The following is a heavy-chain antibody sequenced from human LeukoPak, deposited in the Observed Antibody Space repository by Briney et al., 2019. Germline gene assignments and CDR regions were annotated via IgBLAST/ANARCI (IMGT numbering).Heavy chain of an antibody. D-gene: IGHD2-15*01. CDR2: ISSRTTYI. CDR1: GFTFSSSS. V-gene: IGHV3-21*01. J-gene: IGHJ4*02. Sequence: GGSLRLSCAASGFTFSSSSMNWVRQAPGKGLEWVSSISSRTTYIYYAGSVRGRFTISRDNAKNSLYLQMNSLRAEDTAVYYCARVPSDIVVVEPATPDFWGQETLVTVSS. CDR3: ARVPSDIVVVEPATPDF.